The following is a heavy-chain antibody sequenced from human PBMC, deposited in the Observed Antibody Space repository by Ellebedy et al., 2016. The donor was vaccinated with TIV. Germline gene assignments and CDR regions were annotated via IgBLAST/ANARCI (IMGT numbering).Heavy chain of an antibody. CDR2: IWYDGSNK. Sequence: GQSLKISCAASGFTFSSYGMHWVRQAPGKGLEWVAVIWYDGSNKYYADSVKGRFTISRDNSKNTLYLQMNSLRAEDTAVYYCARSVVTAISAGPDYWGQGTLVTVSS. J-gene: IGHJ4*02. CDR1: GFTFSSYG. D-gene: IGHD2-21*02. CDR3: ARSVVTAISAGPDY. V-gene: IGHV3-33*01.